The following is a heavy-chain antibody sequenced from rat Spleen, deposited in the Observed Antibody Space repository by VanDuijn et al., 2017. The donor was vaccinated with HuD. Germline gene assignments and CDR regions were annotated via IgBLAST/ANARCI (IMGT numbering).Heavy chain of an antibody. CDR1: GFTFSNYD. D-gene: IGHD1-3*01. CDR2: ISYEGSGT. Sequence: EVQLVESGGGLVQPGRSLKLSCAASGFTFSNYDMAWVRQAPKKGLEWVTSISYEGSGTYYGDSVKGRFTISRDNAKSTLYLQMNSLRPEDTATYYCTRAPYGYFDYWGQGVEVTVSS. CDR3: TRAPYGYFDY. V-gene: IGHV5-22*01. J-gene: IGHJ2*01.